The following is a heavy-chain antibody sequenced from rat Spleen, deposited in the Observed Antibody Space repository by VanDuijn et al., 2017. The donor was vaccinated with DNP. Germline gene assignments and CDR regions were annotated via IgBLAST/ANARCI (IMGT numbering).Heavy chain of an antibody. D-gene: IGHD1-5*01. Sequence: EVQLQESGPGLVKPSQSLSLTCSVTGYSITSTYLGWIRKFPGNKMDWVGHISYSGSTSYNPSLKSRISITRDTSKNQFFLQLNSVTSGDTATYYCARWNIGTTTLDYWGQGVMVTVSS. V-gene: IGHV3-1*01. CDR2: ISYSGST. CDR1: GYSITSTY. CDR3: ARWNIGTTTLDY. J-gene: IGHJ2*01.